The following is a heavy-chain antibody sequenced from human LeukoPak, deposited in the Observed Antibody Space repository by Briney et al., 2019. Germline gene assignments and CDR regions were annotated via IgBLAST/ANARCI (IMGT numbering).Heavy chain of an antibody. V-gene: IGHV3-30*02. CDR1: GFTFSSYG. J-gene: IGHJ5*01. CDR3: ARARRSGGITLIRGVKDRGWFDS. D-gene: IGHD3-10*01. Sequence: GGSLRLSCAASGFTFSSYGMHWVRQAPGKGLEWVAFIRPDGDNKYYADSVKGRFTISRDSSKNTLYLQMNSLRAEDTAVHYCARARRSGGITLIRGVKDRGWFDSWGQGTLVTVSS. CDR2: IRPDGDNK.